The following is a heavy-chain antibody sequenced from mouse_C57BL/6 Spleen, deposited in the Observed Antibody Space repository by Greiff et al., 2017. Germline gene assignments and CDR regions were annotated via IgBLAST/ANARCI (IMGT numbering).Heavy chain of an antibody. D-gene: IGHD1-1*01. CDR1: GFTFTDYY. J-gene: IGHJ2*01. V-gene: IGHV7-3*01. CDR2: IRNKANGYTT. CDR3: ARSNPYYYGSSYYFDD. Sequence: EVMLVESGGGLVQPGGSLSLSCAASGFTFTDYYMSWVRQPPGKALEWLGFIRNKANGYTTEYSASVKGRFTISRDNSQSILYLQMNALRAEDSATYYCARSNPYYYGSSYYFDDWGQGTTLTVSS.